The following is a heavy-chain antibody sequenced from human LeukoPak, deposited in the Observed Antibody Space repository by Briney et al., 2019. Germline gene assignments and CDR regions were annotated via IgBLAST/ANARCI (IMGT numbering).Heavy chain of an antibody. CDR2: ITSDSSYM. Sequence: GGSLRLSCVASGFTFSSYTMNWVRQAPGKGLEWVSSITSDSSYMYYADSVKGRFTISRDNAKNSLCLQMNSLRAEDTAVYYCARLVWGGGSSDAFDIWGQGTMVTVSS. CDR3: ARLVWGGGSSDAFDI. D-gene: IGHD3-16*01. V-gene: IGHV3-21*01. CDR1: GFTFSSYT. J-gene: IGHJ3*02.